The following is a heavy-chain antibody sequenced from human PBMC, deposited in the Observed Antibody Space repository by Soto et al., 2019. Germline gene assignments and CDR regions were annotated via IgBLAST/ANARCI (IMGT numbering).Heavy chain of an antibody. CDR3: ARGGYDFSGVNFDDGFDF. CDR2: IFYTGIT. CDR1: SGSLSSHF. J-gene: IGHJ3*01. V-gene: IGHV4-59*11. D-gene: IGHD3-22*01. Sequence: SCSVSSGSLSSHFWAWIRQSPGKGLEWLGYIFYTGITNYNPSLQSRVTISVDTSKDQFSLRLNSVTAADTAVYYCARGGYDFSGVNFDDGFDFWGQGIPVTVSS.